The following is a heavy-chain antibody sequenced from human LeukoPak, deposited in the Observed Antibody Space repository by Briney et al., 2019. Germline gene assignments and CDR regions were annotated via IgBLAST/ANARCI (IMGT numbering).Heavy chain of an antibody. Sequence: SETLSLTCTVPGGSISSGGYYWSWIRQHPGKGLEWIGYIYYSGSTYYNPSLKSRVTISVDTSKNQFSLKLSSVTAADTAVYYCARGELDSFDYWGQGTLVTVSS. D-gene: IGHD1-26*01. CDR3: ARGELDSFDY. V-gene: IGHV4-31*03. J-gene: IGHJ4*02. CDR1: GGSISSGGYY. CDR2: IYYSGST.